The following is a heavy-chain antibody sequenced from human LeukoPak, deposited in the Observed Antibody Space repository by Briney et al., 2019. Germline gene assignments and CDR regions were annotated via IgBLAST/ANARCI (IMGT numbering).Heavy chain of an antibody. Sequence: GGSLRLSCAASGFTFSGYGMNWVRQAPGKGLEWVSFTDTSGRYVYYGDSVKGRFTISRDNAKNLLFLQMNGLRAEDTALYYCARGRSITLLRGVAMSDGFDIWGQGAMVAVSS. CDR2: TDTSGRYV. J-gene: IGHJ3*02. CDR1: GFTFSGYG. CDR3: ARGRSITLLRGVAMSDGFDI. D-gene: IGHD3-10*01. V-gene: IGHV3-21*06.